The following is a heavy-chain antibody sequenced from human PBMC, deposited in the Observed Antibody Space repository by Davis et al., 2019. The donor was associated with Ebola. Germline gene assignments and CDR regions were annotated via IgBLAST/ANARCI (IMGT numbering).Heavy chain of an antibody. D-gene: IGHD2-15*01. V-gene: IGHV1-69*06. CDR1: GGTFSSYG. CDR2: IIPIFGTA. Sequence: SVKVSCKASGGTFSSYGISWVRQAPGQGLEWMGGIIPIFGTANYAQKFQGRVTITADKSTSTAYMELSSLRSEDTAVYYCARDRSKVVVAATTGYYGMDVWGQGTTVTVSS. CDR3: ARDRSKVVVAATTGYYGMDV. J-gene: IGHJ6*02.